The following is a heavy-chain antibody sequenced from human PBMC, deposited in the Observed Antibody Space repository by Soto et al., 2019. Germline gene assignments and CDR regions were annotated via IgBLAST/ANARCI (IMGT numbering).Heavy chain of an antibody. CDR3: ARVVATIYYYYGMDV. Sequence: SLRLSCAASGFTFSSYEMNWVRQAPGKGLEWVSYISSSGSTIYYADSVKGRFTISRDNAKNSLYLQMNSLRAEDTAVYYCARVVATIYYYYGMDVWGQGTTVTVSS. V-gene: IGHV3-48*03. J-gene: IGHJ6*02. CDR1: GFTFSSYE. CDR2: ISSSGSTI. D-gene: IGHD5-12*01.